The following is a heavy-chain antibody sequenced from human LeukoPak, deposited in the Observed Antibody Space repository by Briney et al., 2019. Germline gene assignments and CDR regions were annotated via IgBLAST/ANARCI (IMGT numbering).Heavy chain of an antibody. CDR2: INAYKGNK. V-gene: IGHV1-18*01. Sequence: EASVTVSYKASGYTFTNYGISWVRQAPGQGEEWMGWINAYKGNKNYPQKLQGIVTLITDTSTSTAYMELRSLRSDDAAVYYFARDVWSGPCNWFDPWGQGTLVTVSS. CDR1: GYTFTNYG. J-gene: IGHJ5*02. D-gene: IGHD3-3*01. CDR3: ARDVWSGPCNWFDP.